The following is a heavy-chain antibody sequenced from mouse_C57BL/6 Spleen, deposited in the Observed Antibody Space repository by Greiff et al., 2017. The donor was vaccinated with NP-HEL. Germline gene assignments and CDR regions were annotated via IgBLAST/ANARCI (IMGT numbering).Heavy chain of an antibody. V-gene: IGHV1-74*01. CDR3: EIPLRFPAYYFDY. Sequence: QVQLQQPGAELVKPGASVKVSCKASGYTFTSYWMHWVKQSPGQGLEWIGRIHPSDSDTNYNQKFTGKATLTVDKSTSTAYMQHSSLTSEDSAVYYGEIPLRFPAYYFDYGGQGTTLTVAS. CDR2: IHPSDSDT. J-gene: IGHJ2*01. CDR1: GYTFTSYW. D-gene: IGHD2-12*01.